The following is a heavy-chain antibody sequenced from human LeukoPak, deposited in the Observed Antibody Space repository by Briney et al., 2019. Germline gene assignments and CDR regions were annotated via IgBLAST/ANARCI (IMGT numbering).Heavy chain of an antibody. CDR2: ISHDGSNK. D-gene: IGHD3-10*01. V-gene: IGHV3-30*18. J-gene: IGHJ6*04. CDR3: AKDATMVRGARYYYYGMDV. CDR1: GFTFSSYG. Sequence: GGSLRLSCAASGFTFSSYGMHWVRQAPGKGLEWVAVISHDGSNKYYADSVKGRFTISRDNSKNTLYLQMNSLRAEDTAVYYCAKDATMVRGARYYYYGMDVWGKGTTVTVSS.